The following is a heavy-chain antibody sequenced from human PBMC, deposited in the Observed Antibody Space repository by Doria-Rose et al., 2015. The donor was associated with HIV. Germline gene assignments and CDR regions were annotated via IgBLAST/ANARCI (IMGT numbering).Heavy chain of an antibody. Sequence: QVTLKESGPVLVKPTETLTLTCTVSGVSLSSPGMGVSWIRQPPGKALEWLANIVSDDERSYNTSLKSRLTIYRGTSKSQVVLTMTDMDPVDTATYYCARIKSSRWYHKYYFDFWGQGTLVIVSA. CDR1: GVSLSSPGMG. V-gene: IGHV2-26*01. D-gene: IGHD6-13*01. CDR2: IVSDDER. CDR3: ARIKSSRWYHKYYFDF. J-gene: IGHJ4*02.